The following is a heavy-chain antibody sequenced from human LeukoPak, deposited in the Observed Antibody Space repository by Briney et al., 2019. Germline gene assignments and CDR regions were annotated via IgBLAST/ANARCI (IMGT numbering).Heavy chain of an antibody. Sequence: PGGSLRLSCAASGFTFSNAWMSWVRQAPGKGLEWVAVVSYDGSNEYYADSVKGRFTISRDNSKNTLYLQMNSLRAEDTAVYYCARDFVLRYFDWLLFLDYWGQGTLVTVSS. J-gene: IGHJ4*02. V-gene: IGHV3-30-3*01. CDR2: VSYDGSNE. CDR1: GFTFSNAW. D-gene: IGHD3-9*01. CDR3: ARDFVLRYFDWLLFLDY.